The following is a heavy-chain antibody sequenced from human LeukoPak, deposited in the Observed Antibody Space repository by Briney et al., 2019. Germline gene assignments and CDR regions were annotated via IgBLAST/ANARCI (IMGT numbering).Heavy chain of an antibody. CDR1: GGTFSSYA. Sequence: ASVKVSCKASGGTFSSYAISWVRQAPGQGLEWMGRIIPILGIANYAQKFQGRVTITADKSTSTAYMELSSLRSEDTAVYYCARHAIYSGDYSFWFDPWGLGTLVTVSS. D-gene: IGHD1-26*01. CDR2: IIPILGIA. J-gene: IGHJ5*02. CDR3: ARHAIYSGDYSFWFDP. V-gene: IGHV1-69*04.